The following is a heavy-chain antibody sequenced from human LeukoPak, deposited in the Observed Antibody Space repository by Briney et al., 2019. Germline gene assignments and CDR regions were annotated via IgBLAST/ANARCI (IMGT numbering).Heavy chain of an antibody. D-gene: IGHD6-6*01. Sequence: TSETLSLTCAVYGGSFGGYYWSWIRQPPGKGLEWIGEINDSGSTNYIPSLKSRVTISVDTSKNQFSLRLSSVTAADTAVYYCARDWGVSARPGYMDVWGKGTTVTVSS. CDR3: ARDWGVSARPGYMDV. CDR1: GGSFGGYY. J-gene: IGHJ6*03. V-gene: IGHV4-34*01. CDR2: INDSGST.